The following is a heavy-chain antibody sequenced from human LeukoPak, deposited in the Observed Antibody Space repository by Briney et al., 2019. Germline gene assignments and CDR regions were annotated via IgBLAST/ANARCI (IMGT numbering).Heavy chain of an antibody. CDR1: GGSISSNY. CDR3: AREYTSSSRALDN. D-gene: IGHD6-6*01. V-gene: IGHV4-4*07. J-gene: IGHJ4*02. Sequence: SETLSLTCDVSGGSISSNYWSWIRQPAGKGPEWIGRISTSGSTNYNPSLKSRVTMSLDTSKNHFSLNVTSVSAADTALYYCAREYTSSSRALDNWGQGILVTVSS. CDR2: ISTSGST.